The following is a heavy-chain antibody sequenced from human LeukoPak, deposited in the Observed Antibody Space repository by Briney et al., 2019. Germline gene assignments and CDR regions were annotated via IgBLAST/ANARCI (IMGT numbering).Heavy chain of an antibody. J-gene: IGHJ5*02. CDR1: GGTFSSYA. CDR2: IIPIFGTA. CDR3: ARDSHNWYDP. V-gene: IGHV1-69*13. Sequence: ASVNVSCKASGGTFSSYAISWVRQAPGQGLEWMGGIIPIFGTANYAQKFQGRVTITADESTSTAYMELSSLRSEDTAVYYCARDSHNWYDPWGQGTLVTVSS.